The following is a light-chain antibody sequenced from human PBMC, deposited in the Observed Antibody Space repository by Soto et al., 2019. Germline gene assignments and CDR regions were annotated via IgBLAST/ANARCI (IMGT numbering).Light chain of an antibody. CDR1: SSDVGGYNY. J-gene: IGLJ2*01. CDR2: EVS. V-gene: IGLV2-8*01. CDR3: RSYAGSSVV. Sequence: QSALTQPPSASGSPGQSVTISCTGTSSDVGGYNYVSWYQQPPGKAPKLMIYEVSKRPSGVPDRLSGSKSGNAASLTVSGIQAADEADYYFRSYAGSSVVLGGGTMMTVL.